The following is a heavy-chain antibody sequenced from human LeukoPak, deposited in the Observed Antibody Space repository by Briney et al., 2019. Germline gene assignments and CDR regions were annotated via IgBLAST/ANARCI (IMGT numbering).Heavy chain of an antibody. CDR3: ARDFGKSYGLDV. D-gene: IGHD3-3*01. CDR1: GFTFRSYN. Sequence: GGSLRLSCAASGFTFRSYNMDWVRQAPGRGLEWVSFTSGDSRVTYYADSVKGRFTISRDNAKNSLYLQMNSLRAEDTAVYYCARDFGKSYGLDVWGQGTTVTVSS. CDR2: TSGDSRVT. V-gene: IGHV3-48*04. J-gene: IGHJ6*02.